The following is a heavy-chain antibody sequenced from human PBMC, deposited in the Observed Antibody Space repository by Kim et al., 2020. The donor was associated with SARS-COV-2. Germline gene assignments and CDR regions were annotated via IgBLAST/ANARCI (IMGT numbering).Heavy chain of an antibody. V-gene: IGHV1-69*01. CDR3: ARGVIAAASPDV. Sequence: YAQKFQGRVTITADESTSTAYMELSSLRSEDTAVYYCARGVIAAASPDVWGQGTTVTVSS. D-gene: IGHD6-13*01. J-gene: IGHJ6*02.